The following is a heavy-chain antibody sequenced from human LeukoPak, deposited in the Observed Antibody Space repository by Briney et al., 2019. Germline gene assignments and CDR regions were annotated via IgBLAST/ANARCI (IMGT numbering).Heavy chain of an antibody. CDR3: ARAGDIVVVPAAMVFDY. CDR1: GFTFSDYY. D-gene: IGHD2-2*01. J-gene: IGHJ4*02. Sequence: GGSLRLSCAASGFTFSDYYMSWIRQAPGKGLEWVSYISSSGSTIYYADSVKGRFTISRDNAKNSLYLQMNSLRAEDTAVYYCARAGDIVVVPAAMVFDYWGQGTLVTVSS. CDR2: ISSSGSTI. V-gene: IGHV3-11*04.